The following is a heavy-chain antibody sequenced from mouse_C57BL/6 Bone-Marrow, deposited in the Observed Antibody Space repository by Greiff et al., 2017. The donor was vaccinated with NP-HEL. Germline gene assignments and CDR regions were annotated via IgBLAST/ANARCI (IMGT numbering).Heavy chain of an antibody. V-gene: IGHV1-55*01. J-gene: IGHJ2*01. CDR2: IYPGSGST. Sequence: QVQLQQPGAELVKPGASVKMSCKASGYTFTSYWITWVKQRPGQGLEWIGDIYPGSGSTNYNEKFKSKATLTVDTSSSTAYMQLSSLTSEDSAVYCCARDCLYGPLFDYWGQGTTLTVSS. CDR1: GYTFTSYW. CDR3: ARDCLYGPLFDY. D-gene: IGHD1-1*01.